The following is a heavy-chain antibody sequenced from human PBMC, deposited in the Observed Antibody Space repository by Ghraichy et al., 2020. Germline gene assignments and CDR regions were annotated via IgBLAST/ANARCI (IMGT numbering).Heavy chain of an antibody. CDR2: ISSSSSYI. Sequence: GESLNISCAASGFTFSRYRMNWVRQAPGKGLEWVSCISSSSSYIYYADSVKGRFTISRDNAKNSLYLQMNSLRVEDTAVYYCARGDETTGHYNGMDVWGQGTTVTVSS. V-gene: IGHV3-21*01. D-gene: IGHD1-14*01. CDR3: ARGDETTGHYNGMDV. J-gene: IGHJ6*02. CDR1: GFTFSRYR.